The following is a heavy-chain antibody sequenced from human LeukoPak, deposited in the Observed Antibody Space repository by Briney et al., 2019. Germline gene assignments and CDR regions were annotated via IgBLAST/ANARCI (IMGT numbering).Heavy chain of an antibody. CDR3: ARQTNPYATQHAMDV. J-gene: IGHJ6*02. Sequence: GESLKISCEGSGSSFTTYWIGWVRQMPGKGLEWMGIIYPGDSDTRYSPSFQGQVTISADKSISTAYLQWNSLKASDTAIYYCARQTNPYATQHAMDVWGQGTTVTVSS. CDR2: IYPGDSDT. D-gene: IGHD3-16*01. V-gene: IGHV5-51*01. CDR1: GSSFTTYW.